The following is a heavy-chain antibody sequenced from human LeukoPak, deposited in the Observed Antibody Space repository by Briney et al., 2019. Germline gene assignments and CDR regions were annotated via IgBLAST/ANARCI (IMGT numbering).Heavy chain of an antibody. CDR2: MNPNSGNT. D-gene: IGHD1-7*01. CDR3: ARAGDNWNYGGDWFDP. V-gene: IGHV1-8*01. J-gene: IGHJ5*02. CDR1: GYTFTSYD. Sequence: ASVKVSCKASGYTFTSYDINWVRQATGQGLEWMGWMNPNSGNTGYAQKFQGRVTMTRNTSISTAYMELSSLRSEDTAVYYCARAGDNWNYGGDWFDPWGQGTLVTVSS.